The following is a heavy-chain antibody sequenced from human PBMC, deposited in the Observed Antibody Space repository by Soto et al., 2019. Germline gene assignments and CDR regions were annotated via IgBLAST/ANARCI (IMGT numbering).Heavy chain of an antibody. D-gene: IGHD3-10*01. CDR2: ISPFNGNT. CDR1: GYPFTHYG. CDR3: ARDQSLDRSYYYGIDV. Sequence: GASVKVSCKSSGYPFTHYGITWVRQAPGQGPEWMGWISPFNGNTNYGQTLQGRVTLTTDTSTSTVYMELRSLRSDDTAVYYCARDQSLDRSYYYGIDVWGQGTTVTVSS. V-gene: IGHV1-18*01. J-gene: IGHJ6*02.